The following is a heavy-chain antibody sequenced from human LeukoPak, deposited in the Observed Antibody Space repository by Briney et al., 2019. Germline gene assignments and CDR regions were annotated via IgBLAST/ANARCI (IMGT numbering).Heavy chain of an antibody. J-gene: IGHJ4*02. CDR2: IIPIFGTA. CDR3: ARDPGESSGRYYFDS. Sequence: SVKVSCKASGGTFNSYAINWLRQAPGQGLEWMGGIIPIFGTANYAQKFQGRVTITADESTTTAYMELSSLRSEDTAVYYCARDPGESSGRYYFDSWGQGTLVTVSS. CDR1: GGTFNSYA. V-gene: IGHV1-69*01. D-gene: IGHD6-19*01.